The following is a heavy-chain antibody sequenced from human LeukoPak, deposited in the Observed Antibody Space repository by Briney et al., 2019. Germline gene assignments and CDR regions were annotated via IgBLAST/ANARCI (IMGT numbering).Heavy chain of an antibody. CDR1: GWSFTRQS. CDR2: ISAGNGNT. D-gene: IGHD2-8*01. V-gene: IGHV1-3*01. Sequence: SSVPVPCKACGWSFTRQSMHWVRQAPGHRLEWVGGISAGNGNTHYSQDFQDRVTMTTDTYTNTAYMELRSLRSDDTAVYYCAGSLGYCTSNVCYLKYWGQGTLVTVSS. CDR3: AGSLGYCTSNVCYLKY. J-gene: IGHJ4*02.